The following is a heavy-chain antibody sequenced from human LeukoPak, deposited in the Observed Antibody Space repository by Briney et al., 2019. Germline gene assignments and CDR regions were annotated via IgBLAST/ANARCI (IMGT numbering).Heavy chain of an antibody. Sequence: GGTLRLSCAASGFTLSSYAMSWVRQAPGKGLEWVSAISVSGNTYHADSVKGRFTISRDSSKNTLYLQMNRLRAEDAAVYYCAKAPVTTCSGAYCYPFDYWGQGTLVTVSS. D-gene: IGHD2-21*01. CDR3: AKAPVTTCSGAYCYPFDY. CDR2: ISVSGNT. J-gene: IGHJ4*02. V-gene: IGHV3-23*01. CDR1: GFTLSSYA.